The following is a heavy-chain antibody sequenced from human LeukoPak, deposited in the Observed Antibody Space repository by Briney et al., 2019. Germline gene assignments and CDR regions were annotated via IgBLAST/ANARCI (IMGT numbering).Heavy chain of an antibody. CDR3: ATDRGTHGWSGEDYFDY. Sequence: GGSLRLSCEASGFIVSSSYMSWVRQAPGKGLEWVSSITSIGGSAFYADSVKGRFTFSRDNSKNALFLQMNSLRAEDTAVYYCATDRGTHGWSGEDYFDYWGQGTLVTVSS. V-gene: IGHV3-53*01. D-gene: IGHD3-10*01. J-gene: IGHJ4*02. CDR2: ITSIGGSA. CDR1: GFIVSSSY.